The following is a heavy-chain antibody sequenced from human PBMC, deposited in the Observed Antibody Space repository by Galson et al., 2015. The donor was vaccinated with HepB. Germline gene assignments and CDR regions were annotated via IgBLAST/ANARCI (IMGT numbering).Heavy chain of an antibody. Sequence: SLRLSCAASGFTFSSYAMSWVRQAPGKGLEWVSAISGSGGSTCYADSVKGRFTISRDNSKNTLYLQMNSLRAEDTAVYYCAKGRLIVVVVAATDYWGQGTLVTVSS. CDR3: AKGRLIVVVVAATDY. D-gene: IGHD2-15*01. J-gene: IGHJ4*02. CDR1: GFTFSSYA. CDR2: ISGSGGST. V-gene: IGHV3-23*01.